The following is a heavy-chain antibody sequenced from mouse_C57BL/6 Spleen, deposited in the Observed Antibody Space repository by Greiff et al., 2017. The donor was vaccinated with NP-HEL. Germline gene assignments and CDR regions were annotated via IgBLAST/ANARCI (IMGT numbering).Heavy chain of an antibody. CDR2: IYPGDGDT. D-gene: IGHD1-1*02. V-gene: IGHV1-82*01. CDR3: ARRWWCLDD. Sequence: QVQLQQSGPELVKPGASVKISCKASGYAFSSSWMNWVKQRPGKGLEWIGRIYPGDGDTNYNGKFKGQATLTADKSSSTAYMQLSSLTAEDAAVYFCARRWWCLDDWGKGTTLTVSS. CDR1: GYAFSSSW. J-gene: IGHJ2*01.